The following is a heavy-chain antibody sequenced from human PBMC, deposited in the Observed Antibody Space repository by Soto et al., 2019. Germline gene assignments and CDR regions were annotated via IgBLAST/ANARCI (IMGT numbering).Heavy chain of an antibody. D-gene: IGHD3-10*01. Sequence: EVQLVESGGGLVKPGGSLRLSCAASGFTFSSYSMNWVRQAPGKGLEWVSSISSSSSYIYYADSVKGRFTISRDNAKNALYLQMNSLRAEDTAVYYCASVMVRGVIITYGMDVCGQGTTVTVSS. CDR3: ASVMVRGVIITYGMDV. CDR2: ISSSSSYI. V-gene: IGHV3-21*06. CDR1: GFTFSSYS. J-gene: IGHJ6*02.